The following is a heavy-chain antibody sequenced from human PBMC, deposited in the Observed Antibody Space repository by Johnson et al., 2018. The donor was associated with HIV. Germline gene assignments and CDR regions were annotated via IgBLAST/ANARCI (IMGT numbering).Heavy chain of an antibody. CDR1: AFTFSSND. J-gene: IGHJ3*02. V-gene: IGHV3-7*01. Sequence: VQLVESGGGLVQPGGSLRLSCGASAFTFSSNDMKWVRQAPGKGLEWVANIKQDGSEKYYVDSVKGRFTISRDNAKNSLYLQMNSLRAEDTAVYYCAKDRRDVYTSLGAFDIWGQGTLVTVSS. CDR3: AKDRRDVYTSLGAFDI. D-gene: IGHD5-24*01. CDR2: IKQDGSEK.